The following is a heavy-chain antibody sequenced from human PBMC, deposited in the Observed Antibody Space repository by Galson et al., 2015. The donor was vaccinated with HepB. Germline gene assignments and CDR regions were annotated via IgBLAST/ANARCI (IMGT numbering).Heavy chain of an antibody. CDR3: ARDMEPAEPGYSSGWSQTRGAFDI. Sequence: SLRLSCAASGFTFSSYAMHWVRQAPGKGLEWVAVISYDGSNKYYADSVKGRFTISRDNSKNTLYLQMNSLRAEDTAVYYCARDMEPAEPGYSSGWSQTRGAFDIWGQGTMVTVSS. CDR2: ISYDGSNK. V-gene: IGHV3-30-3*01. CDR1: GFTFSSYA. D-gene: IGHD6-19*01. J-gene: IGHJ3*02.